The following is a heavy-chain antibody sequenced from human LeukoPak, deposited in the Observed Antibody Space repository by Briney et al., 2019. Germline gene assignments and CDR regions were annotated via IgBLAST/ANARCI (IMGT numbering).Heavy chain of an antibody. Sequence: GGSLRLSCAASGFTFSSYSMNWVRQAPGKGLEWVSYISSSSSTIYYADSVKGRFTISRDNSKNTLYLQMNSLRAEDTAVYYCARLIIAAAGDYWGQGTLVTVSS. V-gene: IGHV3-48*01. CDR1: GFTFSSYS. CDR3: ARLIIAAAGDY. D-gene: IGHD6-13*01. CDR2: ISSSSSTI. J-gene: IGHJ4*02.